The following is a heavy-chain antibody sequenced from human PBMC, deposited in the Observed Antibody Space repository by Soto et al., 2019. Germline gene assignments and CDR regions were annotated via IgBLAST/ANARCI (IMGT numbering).Heavy chain of an antibody. CDR2: ISSSKTT. V-gene: IGHV3-48*02. CDR3: GGDQDAHTPMAHGNS. CDR1: GITFSSYS. Sequence: EVQLVESGGGLVQPGESLRLSCTASGITFSSYSMNWVRQAPGKGLEWLSYISSSKTTYADSVKGRFTISRDNAKNLVYQQMNTLRDEDRAVYSGGGDQDAHTPMAHGNSWGRGTRVPVSS. D-gene: IGHD5-18*01. J-gene: IGHJ4*02.